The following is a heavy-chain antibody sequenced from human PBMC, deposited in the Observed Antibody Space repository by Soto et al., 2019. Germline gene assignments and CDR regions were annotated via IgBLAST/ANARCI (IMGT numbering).Heavy chain of an antibody. D-gene: IGHD3-22*01. CDR1: GGTFSSYA. V-gene: IGHV1-69*13. CDR3: ARGPSYYYDSSGRFDY. J-gene: IGHJ4*02. CDR2: IIPIFGTA. Sequence: ASVKVSCKASGGTFSSYAISWVRQAPGQGLEWMGGIIPIFGTANYAQKFQGRVTITADEATSTAYMELSILRSEDTAVYSCARGPSYYYDSSGRFDYWGQGTLVTVSS.